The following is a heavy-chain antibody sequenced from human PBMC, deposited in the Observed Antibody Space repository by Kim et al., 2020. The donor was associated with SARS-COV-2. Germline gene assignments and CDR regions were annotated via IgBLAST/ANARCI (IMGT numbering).Heavy chain of an antibody. V-gene: IGHV3-13*01. Sequence: PGSVKGRFTISRENSKNSLYLQMNSLRAGDTAVYYCARGSGWYPFYYFDYWGQGTLVTVSS. CDR3: ARGSGWYPFYYFDY. D-gene: IGHD6-19*01. J-gene: IGHJ4*02.